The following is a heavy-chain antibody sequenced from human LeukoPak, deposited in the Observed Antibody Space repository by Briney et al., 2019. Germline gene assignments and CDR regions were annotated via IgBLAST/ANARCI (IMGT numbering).Heavy chain of an antibody. CDR2: IIPILGIA. CDR1: GGTFSSYA. J-gene: IGHJ4*02. Sequence: SVKVSCKASGGTFSSYAISWVRQAPGQGLEWMGRIIPILGIANYAQKFQGRVTITADKSTSAAYMELSSLRSEDTAVYYCAREDTIFGDHWGQGTLVTVSS. CDR3: AREDTIFGDH. V-gene: IGHV1-69*04. D-gene: IGHD3-3*01.